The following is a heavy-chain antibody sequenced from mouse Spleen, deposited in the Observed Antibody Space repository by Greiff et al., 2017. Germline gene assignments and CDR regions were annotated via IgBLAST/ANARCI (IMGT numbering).Heavy chain of an antibody. CDR1: GFTFSDYG. CDR2: ISSGSSTI. Sequence: EVQRVESGGGLVKPGGSLKLSCAASGFTFSDYGMHWVRQAPEKGLEWVAYISSGSSTIYYADTVKGRFTISRDNAKNTLFLQMTSLRSEDTAMYYCARGYYDYDRETWFAYWGQGTLVTVSA. J-gene: IGHJ3*01. V-gene: IGHV5-17*01. D-gene: IGHD2-4*01. CDR3: ARGYYDYDRETWFAY.